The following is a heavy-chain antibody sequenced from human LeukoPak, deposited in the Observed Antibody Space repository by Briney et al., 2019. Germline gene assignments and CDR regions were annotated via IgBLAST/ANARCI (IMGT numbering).Heavy chain of an antibody. Sequence: SETLSLTCTVSGGSISTYYWSWIRQSPGKGLEWIGYIYYDGSTNYNPPLKSRVTISVDTSKNQFSLKLSSVTAAETAVYYCAREGRYRYGYNEYHLYMDIWGKGTTVTVSS. CDR3: AREGRYRYGYNEYHLYMDI. J-gene: IGHJ6*03. CDR2: IYYDGST. V-gene: IGHV4-59*12. CDR1: GGSISTYY. D-gene: IGHD5-18*01.